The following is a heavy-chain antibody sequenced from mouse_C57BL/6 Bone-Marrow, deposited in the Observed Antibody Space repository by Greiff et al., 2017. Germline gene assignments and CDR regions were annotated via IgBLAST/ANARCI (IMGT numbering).Heavy chain of an antibody. J-gene: IGHJ2*01. CDR1: GFTFSSYG. CDR2: ISSGGSYT. CDR3: ARHPYRGYFDY. V-gene: IGHV5-6*01. Sequence: EVQLVESGGDLVKPGGSLKLSCAASGFTFSSYGMSWVRQTPDKRLEWVANISSGGSYTYYPDSVQGRFTISRDNAKNTLYLQMSSLKAEYTTMYYCARHPYRGYFDYWGQGTTLTVSS. D-gene: IGHD2-10*01.